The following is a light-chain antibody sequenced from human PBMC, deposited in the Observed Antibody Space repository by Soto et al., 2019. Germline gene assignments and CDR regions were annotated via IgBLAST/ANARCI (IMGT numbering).Light chain of an antibody. CDR3: QQYNNWWA. J-gene: IGKJ1*01. V-gene: IGKV3-15*01. CDR2: GAS. CDR1: QSVNTN. Sequence: EIVMTQSPATLSVSPGEGATLSCRASQSVNTNLAWYQQKPGRAPRLLIYGASTRATGIPASFSGSGSGTEFTLTISSLQSEDFAVYYCQQYNNWWAFGQGTKVEIK.